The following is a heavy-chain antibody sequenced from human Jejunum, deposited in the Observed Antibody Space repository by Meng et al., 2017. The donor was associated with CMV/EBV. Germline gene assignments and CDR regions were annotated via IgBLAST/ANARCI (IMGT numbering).Heavy chain of an antibody. Sequence: CAASGVTVSTHWMHWVRQAPGKGLVWVSRINPDGSSTGYADSVKGRFTISRDNAKNTLYLQMNSLRAEDTAVYYCVRLNTLTPFDYWGQGTLVTVSS. J-gene: IGHJ4*02. V-gene: IGHV3-74*01. CDR2: INPDGSST. CDR1: GVTVSTHW. D-gene: IGHD3-9*01. CDR3: VRLNTLTPFDY.